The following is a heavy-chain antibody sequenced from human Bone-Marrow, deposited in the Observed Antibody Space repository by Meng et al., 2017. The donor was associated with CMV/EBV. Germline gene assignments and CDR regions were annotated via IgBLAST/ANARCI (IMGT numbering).Heavy chain of an antibody. Sequence: GGSRRLSCEASGFIFSNYGMQWVRQAPNKGLEWVAVIWYDGSLKYYAVSVKGRFTISRDNSKNPLYPQMKSMRAEDTAVYYCAKGGGYCSSTSRYSSRDYYGMDVWGQGTTVTVSS. D-gene: IGHD2-2*01. CDR2: IWYDGSLK. J-gene: IGHJ6*02. V-gene: IGHV3-30*02. CDR3: AKGGGYCSSTSRYSSRDYYGMDV. CDR1: GFIFSNYG.